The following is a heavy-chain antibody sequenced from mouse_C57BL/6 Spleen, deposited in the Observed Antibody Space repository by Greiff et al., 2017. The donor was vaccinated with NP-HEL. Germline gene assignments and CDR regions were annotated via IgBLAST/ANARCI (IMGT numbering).Heavy chain of an antibody. D-gene: IGHD4-1*01. V-gene: IGHV5-17*01. CDR3: ARETEDYAMDY. CDR1: GFTFSDYG. CDR2: ISSGSSTI. Sequence: EVKVVESGGGLVKPGGSLKLSCAASGFTFSDYGMHWVRQAPEKGLEWVAYISSGSSTIYYADTVKGRFTISRDNAKNTLFLQMTSLRSEDTAMYYCARETEDYAMDYWGQGTSVTVSS. J-gene: IGHJ4*01.